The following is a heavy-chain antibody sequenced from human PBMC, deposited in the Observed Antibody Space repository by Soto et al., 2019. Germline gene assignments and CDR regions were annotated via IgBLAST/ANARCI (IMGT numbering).Heavy chain of an antibody. Sequence: EVQLVESGGGLVQPGGSLRLSCAASGFTYSHYWMHWVRQVPGKGLLWVSRINGDGTHTSYADFVKGRFTISRDNAKNTLFLQMNSLSADDTAVYYCARDFTTAETPGDDFDEWGQGTLVTVSS. CDR1: GFTYSHYW. CDR2: INGDGTHT. CDR3: ARDFTTAETPGDDFDE. D-gene: IGHD4-17*01. V-gene: IGHV3-74*01. J-gene: IGHJ4*02.